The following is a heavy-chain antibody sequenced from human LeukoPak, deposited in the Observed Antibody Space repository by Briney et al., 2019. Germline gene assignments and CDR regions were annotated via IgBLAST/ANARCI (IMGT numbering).Heavy chain of an antibody. V-gene: IGHV1-2*02. CDR2: INPNSGGT. Sequence: GASVKVPCKASGYTFTGYYMHWVRQAPGQGLEWMGWINPNSGGTNYAQKFQGRVTMTRDTSISTAYMELSSLRSEDTAVYYCAALVVVTGILGYWGQGTLVTVSS. CDR3: AALVVVTGILGY. D-gene: IGHD2-21*02. CDR1: GYTFTGYY. J-gene: IGHJ4*02.